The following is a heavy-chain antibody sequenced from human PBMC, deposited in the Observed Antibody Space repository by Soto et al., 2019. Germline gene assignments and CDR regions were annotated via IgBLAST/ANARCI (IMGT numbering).Heavy chain of an antibody. Sequence: QVQLQESGPGLVKPSQTLSLTCSISGASISSDDYYWSWFRQPPGKGLEWIGYISYSGSTYYNPSLKSRITISVDTSKTQFCLILSSVTAADTAVFYCAREVNNYYGMDVWGQGTTVTVSS. CDR2: ISYSGST. CDR3: AREVNNYYGMDV. J-gene: IGHJ6*02. CDR1: GASISSDDYY. V-gene: IGHV4-30-4*01.